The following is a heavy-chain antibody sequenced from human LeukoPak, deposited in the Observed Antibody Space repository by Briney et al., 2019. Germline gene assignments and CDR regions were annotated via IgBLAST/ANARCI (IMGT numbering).Heavy chain of an antibody. CDR3: ARLIRSGSYWDP. V-gene: IGHV4-39*01. D-gene: IGHD3-10*01. CDR2: IYYSGSA. J-gene: IGHJ5*02. Sequence: SETLSLTCTVSGGSISSSSYYWGWIRQPPGKGLEWIGSIYYSGSAYYNPSLKSRVTISVDTSKNQFSLKLSSVTAADTAVYYCARLIRSGSYWDPWGQGTLVTVSS. CDR1: GGSISSSSYY.